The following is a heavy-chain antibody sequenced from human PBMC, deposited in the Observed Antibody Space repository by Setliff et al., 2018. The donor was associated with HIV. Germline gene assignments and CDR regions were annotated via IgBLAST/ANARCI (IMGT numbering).Heavy chain of an antibody. Sequence: SETLSLTCTVSGGYIGSHYWSWIRQPPGKGLEWIGYVYHSGSTNYNPSLKSRVTISVDTSKKQVSLKLSSVTAADTAVYYCARVSTILGGAFDIWGQGTMVTVSS. CDR3: ARVSTILGGAFDI. CDR1: GGYIGSHY. V-gene: IGHV4-59*11. D-gene: IGHD5-12*01. CDR2: VYHSGST. J-gene: IGHJ3*02.